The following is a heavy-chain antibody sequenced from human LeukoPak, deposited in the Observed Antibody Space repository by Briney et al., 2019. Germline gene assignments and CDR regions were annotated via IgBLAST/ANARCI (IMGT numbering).Heavy chain of an antibody. CDR2: ISSSSSYI. D-gene: IGHD3-9*01. V-gene: IGHV3-21*01. CDR1: GFTFSSHR. CDR3: ARATRITIWDYYYYYMDV. Sequence: PGGSLRLSCAASGFTFSSHRMNWVRQAPGKGLEWVSSISSSSSYIYYADSVKGRFTISRDNAKNSLYLQMNSLRAEDTAVYYCARATRITIWDYYYYYMDVWGKGTTVTVSS. J-gene: IGHJ6*03.